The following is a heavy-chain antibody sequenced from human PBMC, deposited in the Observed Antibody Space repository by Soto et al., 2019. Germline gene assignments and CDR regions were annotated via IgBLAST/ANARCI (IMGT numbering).Heavy chain of an antibody. Sequence: QVQLQESGPGLVKPSETLSLTCTVSGGSISSYYWSWIRQPPGKGLEWIGYIYDSGSTNYNPSLKSRVTISVDTSKNQFSLKLSSVSAADTAVYYCARHLRFYDLWSGYYDHYDGFDIWGQGTMVTVSS. V-gene: IGHV4-59*08. CDR3: ARHLRFYDLWSGYYDHYDGFDI. D-gene: IGHD3-3*01. CDR1: GGSISSYY. J-gene: IGHJ3*02. CDR2: IYDSGST.